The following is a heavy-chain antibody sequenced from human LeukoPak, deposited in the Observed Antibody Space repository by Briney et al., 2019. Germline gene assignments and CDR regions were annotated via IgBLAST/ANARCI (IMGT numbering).Heavy chain of an antibody. CDR2: FTSMSLTI. V-gene: IGHV3-21*01. Sequence: PGGSLRLSCAASGFTFSRYSMTWVRQAPGKGLEWVSSFTSMSLTIYYADSVKGRFTISRDDAKESLYLQMNSLRAEDTAIYYCARQSSGIAATDKIDYWGQGALVTVSS. CDR1: GFTFSRYS. J-gene: IGHJ4*02. CDR3: ARQSSGIAATDKIDY. D-gene: IGHD6-13*01.